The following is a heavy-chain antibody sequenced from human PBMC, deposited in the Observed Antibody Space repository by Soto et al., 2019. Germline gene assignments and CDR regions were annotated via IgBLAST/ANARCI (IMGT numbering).Heavy chain of an antibody. D-gene: IGHD2-8*01. CDR1: GFTFTTYT. J-gene: IGHJ5*01. V-gene: IGHV3-23*01. Sequence: EVQLLESGGGLVQPGGSLRLSCAASGFTFTTYTMSWVRQAPGKGLEWVSVISGSGGRPSYADSVQGRFLISRDNPKSTLYLQMNSLRAEDTAMYYCAKAICYTTACYVPDSWGQGTLVTVSS. CDR3: AKAICYTTACYVPDS. CDR2: ISGSGGRP.